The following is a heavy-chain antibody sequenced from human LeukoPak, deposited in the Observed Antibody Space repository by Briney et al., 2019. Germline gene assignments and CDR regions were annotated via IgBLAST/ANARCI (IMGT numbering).Heavy chain of an antibody. J-gene: IGHJ5*02. CDR1: GFTFSSYA. CDR3: ARGIYWFDP. CDR2: ISYDGSNK. Sequence: GGSLRLSCAASGFTFSSYAMHWVRQAPGKGLEWAAVISYDGSNKYYADSVKGRFTISRDNSKNTLYLQMNSLRAEDTAVYYCARGIYWFDPWGQGTLVTVSS. V-gene: IGHV3-30-3*01.